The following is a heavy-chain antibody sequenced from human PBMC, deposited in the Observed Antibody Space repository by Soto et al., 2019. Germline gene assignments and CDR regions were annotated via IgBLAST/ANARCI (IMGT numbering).Heavy chain of an antibody. Sequence: QVQLVQSGAEVKKPGSSVKVSCKASGGTFSSYTISWVRQAPGQGLEWMGRIIPILGIANYAQKFQGRVTMTADKSTSTAYMELSSLRSEDTAVYYCARQKNIVATIPKPDAFDIWGQGTMVTVSS. CDR1: GGTFSSYT. J-gene: IGHJ3*02. CDR2: IIPILGIA. V-gene: IGHV1-69*02. CDR3: ARQKNIVATIPKPDAFDI. D-gene: IGHD5-12*01.